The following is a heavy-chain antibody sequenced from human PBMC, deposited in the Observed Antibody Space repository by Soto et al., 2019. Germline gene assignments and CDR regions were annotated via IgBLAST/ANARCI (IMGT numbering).Heavy chain of an antibody. Sequence: GGSLRLSCAASGFTFSSYSMNWVRQAPGKGLEWVSYISSSSSTIYYADSVKGRFTISRDNAKNSLYLQMNSLRDEDTAVYYCASLDILTGYLAFDIWGQGTMVTVSS. D-gene: IGHD3-9*01. CDR3: ASLDILTGYLAFDI. J-gene: IGHJ3*02. CDR1: GFTFSSYS. CDR2: ISSSSSTI. V-gene: IGHV3-48*02.